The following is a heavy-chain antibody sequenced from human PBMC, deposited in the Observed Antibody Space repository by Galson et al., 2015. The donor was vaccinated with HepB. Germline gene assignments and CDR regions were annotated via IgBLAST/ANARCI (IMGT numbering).Heavy chain of an antibody. CDR3: ARPNVEMATITPYGY. D-gene: IGHD5-24*01. CDR2: ISYDGSNR. CDR1: GFTFSSYA. V-gene: IGHV3-30*04. Sequence: SLRLSCAASGFTFSSYAMHWVRQAPGKGLEWVALISYDGSNRYYGDSVKGRFTISRDNSKNTLSLQLNNLRAEDTAVYYYARPNVEMATITPYGYWGQGTLVTVSS. J-gene: IGHJ4*02.